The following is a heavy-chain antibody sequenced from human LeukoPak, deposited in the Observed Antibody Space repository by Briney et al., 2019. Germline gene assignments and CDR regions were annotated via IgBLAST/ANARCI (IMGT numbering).Heavy chain of an antibody. CDR3: ASAFLTGYYRNWFDP. CDR1: GFTFSSYA. D-gene: IGHD3-9*01. J-gene: IGHJ5*02. Sequence: GGSLRLSCAASGFTFSSYAMSWVRQGPGKGLEWVSTISGNGVDTYSADSVKGRFTISRDNSKNTLYLQMNSLRAGDTAVYYCASAFLTGYYRNWFDPWGQGTLVTVSS. CDR2: ISGNGVDT. V-gene: IGHV3-23*01.